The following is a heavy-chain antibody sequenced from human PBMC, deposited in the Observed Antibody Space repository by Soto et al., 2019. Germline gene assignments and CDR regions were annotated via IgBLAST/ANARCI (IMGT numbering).Heavy chain of an antibody. CDR2: ITSSGGST. J-gene: IGHJ5*02. D-gene: IGHD3-22*01. V-gene: IGHV3-23*01. CDR1: GFTFSNSA. CDR3: APQTGSIPYYFGNWFDP. Sequence: GGSLRLSCAASGFTFSNSAMSWVRQAPGKGLEWVSAITSSGGSTYYADSVKGRFTISRDNSKNTLSLQMNSLRAEDTAVYFCAPQTGSIPYYFGNWFDPWGQGTLVTVSS.